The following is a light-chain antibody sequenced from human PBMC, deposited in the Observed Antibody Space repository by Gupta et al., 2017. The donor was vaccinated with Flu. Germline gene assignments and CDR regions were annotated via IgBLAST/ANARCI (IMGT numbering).Light chain of an antibody. Sequence: DIRLTKSPSFLSASVGDRVTITCRASQGIGSYLAWYQLKPGKAPKLLIYAASTLQSGVPSRFRGSGSGTEFTLTISSLQPEDFATYYCLQINSYPLTFGGGTKVEIK. V-gene: IGKV1-9*01. CDR3: LQINSYPLT. CDR2: AAS. J-gene: IGKJ4*01. CDR1: QGIGSY.